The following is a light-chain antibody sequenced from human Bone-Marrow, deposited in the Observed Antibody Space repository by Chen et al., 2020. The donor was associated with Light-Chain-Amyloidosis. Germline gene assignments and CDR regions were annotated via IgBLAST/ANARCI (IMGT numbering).Light chain of an antibody. J-gene: IGKJ3*01. CDR1: QSIFSN. V-gene: IGKV1-39*01. Sequence: DIQMTQSPSSLSASVGDRVTITCRASQSIFSNLNWYQHKPGKAPKLLISTASRLQSGVPSRFSGSGYGTDFTLTISRLQPEDLATYYCQQSYSTLGVTFGPGTKVDIK. CDR3: QQSYSTLGVT. CDR2: TAS.